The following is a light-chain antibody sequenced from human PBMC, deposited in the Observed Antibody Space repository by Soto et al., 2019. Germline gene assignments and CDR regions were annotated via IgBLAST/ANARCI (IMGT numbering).Light chain of an antibody. CDR1: QSISSY. Sequence: DIQMTQSPSSLSASVGDRVTITCRASQSISSYLNWYQQKPGKAPKLLIYKASTLKRGVPSRFSGSGSGTEFTLTISCLQSEDFATYYCQQYYSYPPITFGQGTRLEIK. CDR2: KAS. J-gene: IGKJ5*01. CDR3: QQYYSYPPIT. V-gene: IGKV1-39*01.